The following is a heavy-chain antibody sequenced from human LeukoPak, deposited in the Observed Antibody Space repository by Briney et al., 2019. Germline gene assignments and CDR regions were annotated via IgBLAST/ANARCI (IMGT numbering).Heavy chain of an antibody. CDR1: GGTFISYA. V-gene: IGHV1-69*06. CDR3: ATWRVEEWELLFDY. D-gene: IGHD1-26*01. Sequence: SVKVSFKASGGTFISYAISWVRQAPGQGLEWMGGIIPIFGTANYAQKFQGRVTMTEDTSTDTAYMELSSLRSEDTAVYYCATWRVEEWELLFDYWGQGTLVTVSS. CDR2: IIPIFGTA. J-gene: IGHJ4*02.